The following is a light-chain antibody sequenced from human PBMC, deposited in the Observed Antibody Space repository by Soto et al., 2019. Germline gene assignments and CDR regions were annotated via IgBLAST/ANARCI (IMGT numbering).Light chain of an antibody. J-gene: IGKJ4*01. Sequence: IQMTQSPSSLSASVGDRVTITCRASQSISKYLNWYQQKPGKAPKLLIYAASSLHSGVPSRFSGSGSGTDFTLTISSLQPEDFATYYWQQSYSAPPLTFDGGTNVEF. CDR3: QQSYSAPPLT. CDR2: AAS. CDR1: QSISKY. V-gene: IGKV1-39*01.